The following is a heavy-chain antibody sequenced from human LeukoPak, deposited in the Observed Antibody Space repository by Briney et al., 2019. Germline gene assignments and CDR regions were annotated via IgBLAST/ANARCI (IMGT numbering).Heavy chain of an antibody. Sequence: GESLKISCHGCGYSFTSYWIGWVRQLPGKGLEWMGIIYPGDSDTRYSPSFQGQVTISADKSTTTAYLQWISLKASDTAMYYCARHQTVAGGVEFDYWGQGTLVTVSS. CDR3: ARHQTVAGGVEFDY. J-gene: IGHJ4*02. CDR1: GYSFTSYW. D-gene: IGHD6-19*01. V-gene: IGHV5-51*01. CDR2: IYPGDSDT.